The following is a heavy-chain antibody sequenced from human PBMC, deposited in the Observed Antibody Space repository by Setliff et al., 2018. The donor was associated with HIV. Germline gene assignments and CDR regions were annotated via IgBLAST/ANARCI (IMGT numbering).Heavy chain of an antibody. Sequence: SVKVSCKASGGTFSSYVISWVRQAPGQGPEWMGGIIPMYGVTNYAQEFQGRVTITTDEAANTAYMQLRNLKFGDTATYYCARVVLAPGPPYFDYWGQGTLVTVSS. CDR2: IIPMYGVT. CDR3: ARVVLAPGPPYFDY. J-gene: IGHJ4*02. CDR1: GGTFSSYV. V-gene: IGHV1-69*05. D-gene: IGHD3-16*01.